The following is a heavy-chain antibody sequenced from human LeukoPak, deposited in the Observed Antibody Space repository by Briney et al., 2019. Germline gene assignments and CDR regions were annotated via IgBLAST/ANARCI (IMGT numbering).Heavy chain of an antibody. D-gene: IGHD3-22*01. V-gene: IGHV4-34*01. CDR1: GGSFSGYY. CDR2: IDHSGST. Sequence: SETLSLTCAVYGGSFSGYYWSWIRQPPGKGLEWIGEIDHSGSTNYNPSLKSRVTISVDTSKNQFSLKLSSVTAADTAVYYCARVLDSSGYYYGFDPWGQGTLVTVSS. CDR3: ARVLDSSGYYYGFDP. J-gene: IGHJ5*02.